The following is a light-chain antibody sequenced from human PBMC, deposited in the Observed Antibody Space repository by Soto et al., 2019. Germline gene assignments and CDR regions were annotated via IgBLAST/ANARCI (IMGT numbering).Light chain of an antibody. V-gene: IGLV2-23*01. CDR2: EGS. CDR3: CSYAGSSTPVV. Sequence: QSALTQPASVSGSPGQSITISCTGTSSDVGSYNLVSWYQQHPGKAPKLMIYEGSKRPSGVSNRFSGSKSGNTASLTISGLQAEDEADYYCCSYAGSSTPVVFGTGTKGTVL. J-gene: IGLJ1*01. CDR1: SSDVGSYNL.